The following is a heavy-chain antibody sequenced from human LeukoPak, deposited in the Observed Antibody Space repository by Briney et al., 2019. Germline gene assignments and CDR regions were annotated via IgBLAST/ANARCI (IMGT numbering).Heavy chain of an antibody. CDR2: INPSGGST. CDR3: ARGYYYGSGSYLKSGLYGMDV. J-gene: IGHJ6*02. V-gene: IGHV1-46*01. CDR1: GYTFTSYY. Sequence: ASVKVSCKASGYTFTSYYMHWVRQAPGQGLEWMGIINPSGGSTSYAQKFQGRVTMTRDTSTSTVYMELSSLRSEDTAVYYCARGYYYGSGSYLKSGLYGMDVWGQGTTVTVSS. D-gene: IGHD3-10*01.